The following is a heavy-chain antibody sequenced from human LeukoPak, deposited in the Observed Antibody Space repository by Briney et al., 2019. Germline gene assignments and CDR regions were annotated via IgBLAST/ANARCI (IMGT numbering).Heavy chain of an antibody. Sequence: ASVKVSCKASGGTFSTNGISWVRQAPGQGLEWMGRIIPIFGPPKYAQKFQGTVTITTDESTSTAYMELSSLTSEDTAVCYCARSSGSHYYFDYWGQGTLVTVSS. CDR1: GGTFSTNG. D-gene: IGHD1-26*01. V-gene: IGHV1-69*05. CDR3: ARSSGSHYYFDY. CDR2: IIPIFGPP. J-gene: IGHJ4*02.